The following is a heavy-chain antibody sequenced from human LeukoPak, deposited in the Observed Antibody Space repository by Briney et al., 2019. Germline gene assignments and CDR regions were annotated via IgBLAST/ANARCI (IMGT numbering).Heavy chain of an antibody. CDR1: GFTFSSYS. Sequence: GGSLRLSCAASGFTFSSYSMNWVRQAPGKGLEWVSSISSSSSYIYYADSVKGRFTISRDNAKNSLYLQMNSLRAEDTAVYYCARDINYYGSGSYLFLNDWGQGTLVTVSS. CDR2: ISSSSSYI. CDR3: ARDINYYGSGSYLFLND. V-gene: IGHV3-21*01. D-gene: IGHD3-10*01. J-gene: IGHJ4*02.